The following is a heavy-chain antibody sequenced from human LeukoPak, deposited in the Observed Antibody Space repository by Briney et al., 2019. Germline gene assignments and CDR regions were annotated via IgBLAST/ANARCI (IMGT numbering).Heavy chain of an antibody. CDR2: IYPSGGST. J-gene: IGHJ3*02. Sequence: GASVKVSCKASGYTFTSYYMHWVRQAPGQGLEWMGIIYPSGGSTSYAQKFQGRVTMTRDTSTSTVYMELSSLRSEDTAVYYCARVSGSYGAFDIWGQGTMVTVSS. V-gene: IGHV1-46*01. CDR1: GYTFTSYY. D-gene: IGHD1-26*01. CDR3: ARVSGSYGAFDI.